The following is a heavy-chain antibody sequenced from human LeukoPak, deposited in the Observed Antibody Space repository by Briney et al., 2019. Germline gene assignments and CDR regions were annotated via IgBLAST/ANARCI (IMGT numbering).Heavy chain of an antibody. CDR2: IKSKTDGGTT. CDR1: GFTFSSYA. J-gene: IGHJ4*02. D-gene: IGHD4-23*01. Sequence: GGSLRLSCAASGFTFSSYAMSWVRQAPGKGLEWVGRIKSKTDGGTTDYAAPVKGRFTISRDDSKNTLYLQMNSLKTEDTAVYYCTTGNGGGFDYWGQGTLVTVSS. CDR3: TTGNGGGFDY. V-gene: IGHV3-15*01.